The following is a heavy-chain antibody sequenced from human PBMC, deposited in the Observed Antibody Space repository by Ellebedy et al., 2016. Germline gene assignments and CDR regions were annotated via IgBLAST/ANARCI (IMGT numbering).Heavy chain of an antibody. CDR1: GGSVSLGNTF. J-gene: IGHJ5*01. CDR2: IYQSGNS. V-gene: IGHV4-39*07. CDR3: ARNNYTSGT. Sequence: SETLSLTCTVSGGSVSLGNTFWGWVRQPPGKGLEWIGSIYQSGNSYYNASFRSRVTISADTSKNQFSLKLTSVTAADTAVYYCARNNYTSGTWGQGTLVTVSS. D-gene: IGHD3-10*01.